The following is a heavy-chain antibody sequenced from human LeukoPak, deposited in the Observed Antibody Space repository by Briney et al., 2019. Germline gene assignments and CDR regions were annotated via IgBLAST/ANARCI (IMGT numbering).Heavy chain of an antibody. CDR1: GFTFSSYS. V-gene: IGHV3-48*04. CDR3: AREKQQLDLNYYYYGMDV. J-gene: IGHJ6*02. CDR2: ISSSSSTI. Sequence: HTGGSLRLSCAASGFTFSSYSMNWVRQAPGKGLEWVSYISSSSSTIYYADSVKGRFTISRDNAKNSLYLQMNSLRAEDTAVYYCAREKQQLDLNYYYYGMDVWGQGTTVTVSS. D-gene: IGHD6-13*01.